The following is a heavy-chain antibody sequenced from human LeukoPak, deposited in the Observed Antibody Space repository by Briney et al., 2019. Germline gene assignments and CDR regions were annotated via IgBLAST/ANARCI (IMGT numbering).Heavy chain of an antibody. Sequence: GGSLRLSCAASGFTVSSNYMSWVRQAPGKGLEWVSSISAGGTYIHYADSVKGRFTISRDNAKNSLFMQMNNLRAEDTAVYYCVRDGATRLEFDYWGQGTLVTVSS. CDR1: GFTVSSNY. J-gene: IGHJ4*02. CDR2: ISAGGTYI. D-gene: IGHD4/OR15-4a*01. V-gene: IGHV3-21*01. CDR3: VRDGATRLEFDY.